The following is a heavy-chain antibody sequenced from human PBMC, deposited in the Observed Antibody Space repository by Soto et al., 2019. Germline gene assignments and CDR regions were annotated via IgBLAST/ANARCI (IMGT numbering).Heavy chain of an antibody. V-gene: IGHV3-33*01. J-gene: IGHJ4*02. CDR2: IWYDGSNK. CDR1: GFTLSTYD. CDR3: ARDALVRGVQHPDY. D-gene: IGHD3-10*01. Sequence: VWSLRLSCAASGFTLSTYDMHWVRQAPGKGLEWVAVIWYDGSNKYYADSVKGRFTISRDNSKNTLYLQMNSVRAEDTTVYYCARDALVRGVQHPDYWGQGTMGTVSA.